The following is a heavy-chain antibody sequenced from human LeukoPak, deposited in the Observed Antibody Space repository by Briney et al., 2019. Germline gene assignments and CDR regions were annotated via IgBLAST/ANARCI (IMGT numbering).Heavy chain of an antibody. J-gene: IGHJ4*02. V-gene: IGHV5-51*01. Sequence: GAPLLTCSDCAGSICTSSWICCGRQLPGKVLGWSGIIYPGESDTRYRPFFQGQVTISADKSISTAYLQWSSLKAWDTAIYYCARQNGLSSSWHDYWGQGTLVSVSS. CDR2: IYPGESDT. CDR3: ARQNGLSSSWHDY. CDR1: GSICTSSW. D-gene: IGHD6-13*01.